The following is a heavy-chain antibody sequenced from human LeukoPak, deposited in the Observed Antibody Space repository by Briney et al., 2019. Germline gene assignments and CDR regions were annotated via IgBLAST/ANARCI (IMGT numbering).Heavy chain of an antibody. CDR1: GFTFDDYA. CDR2: IIGDGGST. Sequence: GGSLRLSCAASGFTFDDYAMHWVRQAPGKGLEWVSFIIGDGGSTYYADSVKGRFTISRDNSKNSLYLQMNSLRTQDTALYYCAKGYYYDSSGYYYLDYWGQGTLVTVSS. J-gene: IGHJ4*02. V-gene: IGHV3-43*02. D-gene: IGHD3-22*01. CDR3: AKGYYYDSSGYYYLDY.